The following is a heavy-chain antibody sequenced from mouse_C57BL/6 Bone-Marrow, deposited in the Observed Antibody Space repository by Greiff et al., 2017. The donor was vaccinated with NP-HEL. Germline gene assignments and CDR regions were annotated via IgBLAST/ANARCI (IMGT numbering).Heavy chain of an antibody. CDR1: GYTFTDYY. CDR2: INPNNGGT. D-gene: IGHD1-1*01. Sequence: EVQLQQSGPELVKPGASVKISCKASGYTFTDYYMNWVKQSHGKSLEWIGDINPNNGGTSYNQKFKGKATLTVDKSSSTAYMELRSLTSEDSVVYYCARDYYGSSYGAMDYWGQGTSVTVSS. J-gene: IGHJ4*01. CDR3: ARDYYGSSYGAMDY. V-gene: IGHV1-26*01.